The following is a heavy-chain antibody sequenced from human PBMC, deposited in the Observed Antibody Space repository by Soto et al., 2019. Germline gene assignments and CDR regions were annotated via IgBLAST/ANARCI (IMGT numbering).Heavy chain of an antibody. CDR2: ITDTGGDA. V-gene: IGHV3-23*01. Sequence: PGGSLRLSCVASGLTFMSRAMSWVRQAPGEGLQWVSTITDTGGDAKYADSVRGRFVISRDNSKKTLYLQMTSVTAEDSAMYYCASGSTDSYPGRRMFDLWGRGTLVTVSS. J-gene: IGHJ5*02. CDR3: ASGSTDSYPGRRMFDL. CDR1: GLTFMSRA. D-gene: IGHD1-26*01.